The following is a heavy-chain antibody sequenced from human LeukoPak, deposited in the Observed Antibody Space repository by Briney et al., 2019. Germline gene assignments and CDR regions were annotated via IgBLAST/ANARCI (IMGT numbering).Heavy chain of an antibody. CDR3: ARVHRGYSYGRLDY. D-gene: IGHD5-18*01. CDR2: ISSSDNTI. J-gene: IGHJ4*02. V-gene: IGHV3-48*02. CDR1: GFAFSDYS. Sequence: PGGSLRLSCAASGFAFSDYSMSWVRQAPGKGLEWVSYISSSDNTIHYADSMKGRFTISRDNAKNSLYLEMNSLRDEDTAVYYCARVHRGYSYGRLDYWGQGTLVTVSS.